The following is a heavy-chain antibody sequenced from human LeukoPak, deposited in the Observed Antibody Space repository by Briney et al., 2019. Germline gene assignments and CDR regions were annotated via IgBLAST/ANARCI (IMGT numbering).Heavy chain of an antibody. V-gene: IGHV1-58*02. CDR3: AATDMVRGVIINDY. D-gene: IGHD3-10*01. Sequence: SVKVSCKASGFTFTSSAMQWVRQARGQRLEWIGWIVVGSGNTNYAQKFQERVTITRDMSTSTAYMELSSLRSEDTAVYYCAATDMVRGVIINDYWGQGTLVTVSS. J-gene: IGHJ4*02. CDR1: GFTFTSSA. CDR2: IVVGSGNT.